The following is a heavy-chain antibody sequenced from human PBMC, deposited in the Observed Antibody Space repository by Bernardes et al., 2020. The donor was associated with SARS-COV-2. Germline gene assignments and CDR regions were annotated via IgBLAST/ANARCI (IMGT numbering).Heavy chain of an antibody. CDR1: RYTFIAYE. CDR3: ARGAGHCRSGTCYSYLYFDL. CDR2: MSPNSGST. D-gene: IGHD2-15*01. V-gene: IGHV1-8*01. J-gene: IGHJ2*01. Sequence: ASVKVSCQTLRYTFIAYEINWVRQAPGQGLEWMGSMSPNSGSTVYAQKFQGRVTMTRDTSINTAYLELSSLRSEDTAVYYCARGAGHCRSGTCYSYLYFDLWGRGTLVTVSS.